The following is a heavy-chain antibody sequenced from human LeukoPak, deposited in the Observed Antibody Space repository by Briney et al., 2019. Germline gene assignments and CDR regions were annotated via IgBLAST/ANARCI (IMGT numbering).Heavy chain of an antibody. J-gene: IGHJ4*02. CDR2: IYNSGTT. CDR1: GGSISSSSCY. V-gene: IGHV4-39*07. D-gene: IGHD6-19*01. CDR3: ATAYSSGWYRWYFDH. Sequence: PSETLSLTCTVSGGSISSSSCYRAWIRQPPGKGLEWIGTIYNSGTTYYNPSLKSRVTISVDTSKNQFSLKLSSVTAADTAVYSCATAYSSGWYRWYFDHWGQGTLVTVSS.